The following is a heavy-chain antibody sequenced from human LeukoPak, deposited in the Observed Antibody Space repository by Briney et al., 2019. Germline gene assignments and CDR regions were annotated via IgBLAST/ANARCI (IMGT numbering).Heavy chain of an antibody. D-gene: IGHD5/OR15-5a*01. CDR1: GGSISSSSYY. J-gene: IGHJ4*02. V-gene: IGHV4-39*01. CDR3: ARHKEEVYYFDY. Sequence: PSETLSLTCTVSGGSISSSSYYWGWIRQPPGKGLEWIGSIYYSGSTYYNPSLKSRVTISVDTSKNKFSLKLSSVTAADTAVYYCARHKEEVYYFDYWGQGTLVTVSS. CDR2: IYYSGST.